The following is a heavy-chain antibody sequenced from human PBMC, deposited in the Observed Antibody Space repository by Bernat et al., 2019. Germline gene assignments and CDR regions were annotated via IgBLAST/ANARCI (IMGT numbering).Heavy chain of an antibody. J-gene: IGHJ6*03. CDR3: ARAARTRYSSSSGPPYYYYYMDV. CDR2: TYYRSKWYN. V-gene: IGHV6-1*01. Sequence: QVQLQQSGPGLVKPSQTLSLTCAISGDSVSSNSAAWNWIRQSPSRGLEWLGRTYYRSKWYNDYAVSVKSRITINPDTSKNQFSLQLNSVTPEDTAVYYCARAARTRYSSSSGPPYYYYYMDVWGKGTTVTVSS. CDR1: GDSVSSNSAA. D-gene: IGHD6-6*01.